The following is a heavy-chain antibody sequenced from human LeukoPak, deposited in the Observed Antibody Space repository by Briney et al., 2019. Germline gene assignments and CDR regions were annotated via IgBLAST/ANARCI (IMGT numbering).Heavy chain of an antibody. CDR1: GFTFSSYS. D-gene: IGHD6-19*01. CDR2: ISSSSSYI. J-gene: IGHJ4*02. Sequence: GGSLRLSCAASGFTFSSYSMNWVRQAPGKGLEWVSSISSSSSYIYYADSVKGRFTISRDNAKNSLYLQMNSLRAEDTAVYYCARASGIAVAGTRAADPSFDYWGQGTLVIVSS. CDR3: ARASGIAVAGTRAADPSFDY. V-gene: IGHV3-21*01.